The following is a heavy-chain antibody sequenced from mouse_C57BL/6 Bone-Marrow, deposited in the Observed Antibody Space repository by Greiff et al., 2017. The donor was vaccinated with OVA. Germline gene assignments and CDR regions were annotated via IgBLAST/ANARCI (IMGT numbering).Heavy chain of an antibody. V-gene: IGHV5-15*01. CDR1: GFTFSDYG. CDR2: ISNLAYSI. D-gene: IGHD2-4*01. J-gene: IGHJ4*01. CDR3: ARWHDYYYYAMDY. Sequence: DVKLVESGGGLVQPGGSLKLSCAASGFTFSDYGMAWVRQAPRKGPEWVAFISNLAYSIYYADTVTGRFTISRENAKNTLYLEMSSLRSEDTAMYYCARWHDYYYYAMDYWGQGTSVTVSS.